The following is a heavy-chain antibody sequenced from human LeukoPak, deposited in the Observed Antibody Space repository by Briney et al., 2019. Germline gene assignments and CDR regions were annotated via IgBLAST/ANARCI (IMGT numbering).Heavy chain of an antibody. Sequence: SETLSLTCTVSGGSISSGSYYWRWLRQPAGTGLEWIGRIYTSGSTNYNPSLKSRVTISVDTSKNQFSLKLSSVTAADTAVYYCARISNWFDPWGQGTLVTVSS. CDR1: GGSISSGSYY. CDR3: ARISNWFDP. V-gene: IGHV4-61*02. J-gene: IGHJ5*02. CDR2: IYTSGST.